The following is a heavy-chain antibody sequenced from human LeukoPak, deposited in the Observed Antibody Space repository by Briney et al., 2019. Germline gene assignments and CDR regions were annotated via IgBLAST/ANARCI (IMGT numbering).Heavy chain of an antibody. CDR3: ARVESSGWNYYYYYGMDV. D-gene: IGHD6-19*01. CDR1: GYTFTSYG. V-gene: IGHV1-18*01. Sequence: ASVKVSCKASGYTFTSYGISWVRQAPGQGLEWMGWISAYNGNTNYAQKLQGRVTMTTDTSTSTAYMELRSLRSDDTAVYYCARVESSGWNYYYYYGMDVWGKGTTVTVSS. J-gene: IGHJ6*04. CDR2: ISAYNGNT.